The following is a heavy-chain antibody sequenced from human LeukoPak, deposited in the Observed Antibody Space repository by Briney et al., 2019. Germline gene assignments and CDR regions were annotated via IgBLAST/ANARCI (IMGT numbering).Heavy chain of an antibody. J-gene: IGHJ4*02. Sequence: GGSLRLSCAASGFTFSSYAMSWVRQAPGKGLEWVSVISGSGGATYYADSVKGRFTISRDNSKNTLYLQMNSLRAEDTAVYYCAKATSTSCYTPIDYWGQGNMVTVSS. D-gene: IGHD2-2*02. CDR2: ISGSGGAT. CDR1: GFTFSSYA. CDR3: AKATSTSCYTPIDY. V-gene: IGHV3-23*01.